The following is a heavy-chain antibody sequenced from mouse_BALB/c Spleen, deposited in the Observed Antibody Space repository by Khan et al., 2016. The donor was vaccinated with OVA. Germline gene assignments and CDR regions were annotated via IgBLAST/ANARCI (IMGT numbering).Heavy chain of an antibody. J-gene: IGHJ4*01. V-gene: IGHV9-3-1*01. CDR3: ARVGYNGTMDY. CDR1: GYTFTIYG. Sequence: QIQLVQSGPELKKPGATVKISCKASGYTFTIYGMNWVRQAPGKGLKWMGWINTYTGEPTYADDFKGRVAFSLETSASTAFLQINNLKNEDTATYFCARVGYNGTMDYWGQGTLVTVSS. D-gene: IGHD2-14*01. CDR2: INTYTGEP.